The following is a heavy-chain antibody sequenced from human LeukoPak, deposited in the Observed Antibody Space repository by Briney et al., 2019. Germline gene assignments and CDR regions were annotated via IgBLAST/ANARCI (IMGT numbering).Heavy chain of an antibody. V-gene: IGHV3-21*01. D-gene: IGHD6-19*01. J-gene: IGHJ4*02. CDR2: ISSSSSYI. Sequence: GGSLRLSCAASGFTFSSYSMNWVRQAPGKGLEWVSSISSSSSYIYYADSVKGRFTISRDNAKNSLYLQMNSLRAEDTAVYYCASFGGSGWYFDYWGQGTLVTVSS. CDR1: GFTFSSYS. CDR3: ASFGGSGWYFDY.